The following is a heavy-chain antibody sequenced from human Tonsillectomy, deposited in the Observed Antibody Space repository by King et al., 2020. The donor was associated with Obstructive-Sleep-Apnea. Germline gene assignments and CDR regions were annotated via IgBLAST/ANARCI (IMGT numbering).Heavy chain of an antibody. J-gene: IGHJ4*02. CDR2: INHSGST. D-gene: IGHD1-26*01. Sequence: VQLQQWGPGLLKPSETLSLTCAVYGESFSGCYWTWIRQPPGKGLEWIGEINHSGSTIYSPSLKSRVTISVYTSKNQFSLNLSSVTAADTAVYYCARLRAGQGSNAFDYWGQGTLVTVSS. V-gene: IGHV4-34*01. CDR1: GESFSGCY. CDR3: ARLRAGQGSNAFDY.